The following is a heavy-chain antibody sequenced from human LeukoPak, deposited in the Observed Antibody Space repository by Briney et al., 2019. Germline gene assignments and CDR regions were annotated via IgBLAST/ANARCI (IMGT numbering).Heavy chain of an antibody. D-gene: IGHD2-2*01. Sequence: GGSMRLSCAASGFTFSSYAMSWVRQPPGKGPEWVSTISGSVSSTYSGGSTYYADSVKGRFTISRDNSKNTLYLQMNSLRAEDTAIYYCAKDPWDCSSTSCPDYWGHGTLVTVSS. CDR1: GFTFSSYA. CDR2: ISGSVSSTYSGGST. J-gene: IGHJ4*01. CDR3: AKDPWDCSSTSCPDY. V-gene: IGHV3-23*01.